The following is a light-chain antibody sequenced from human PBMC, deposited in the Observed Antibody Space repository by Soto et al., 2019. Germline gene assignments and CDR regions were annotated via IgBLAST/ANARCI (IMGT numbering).Light chain of an antibody. J-gene: IGLJ1*01. CDR3: QSYDSSLSGYV. CDR2: ANS. V-gene: IGLV1-40*01. CDR1: SSNIGAGYD. Sequence: QSVLTQPPSVSGAPGQRVTISCTGGSSNIGAGYDVHWYQQLPGTAPKLLIYANSNRPSGVPGRFSGSKSGTSASLAITGLQAEDEADYYCQSYDSSLSGYVFGTGTKLTVL.